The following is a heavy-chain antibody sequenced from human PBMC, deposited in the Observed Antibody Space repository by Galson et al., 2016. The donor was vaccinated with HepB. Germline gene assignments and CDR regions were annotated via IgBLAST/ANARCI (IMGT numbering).Heavy chain of an antibody. V-gene: IGHV1-46*01. CDR1: GNTFTSYA. Sequence: SVKVSCKASGNTFTSYAMNWVRQAPGQGLEWMGILNPSGGSTTYAQKFQGRVTMTRDTSTSTVYMELSSLRSEDTAVYYCARGSSGHVEIDYWGQGTLVTVSS. J-gene: IGHJ4*02. CDR2: LNPSGGST. D-gene: IGHD6-19*01. CDR3: ARGSSGHVEIDY.